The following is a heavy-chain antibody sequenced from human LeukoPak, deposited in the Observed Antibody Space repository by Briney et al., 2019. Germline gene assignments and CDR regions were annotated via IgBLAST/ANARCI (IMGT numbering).Heavy chain of an antibody. V-gene: IGHV4-59*01. J-gene: IGHJ5*02. D-gene: IGHD4-17*01. CDR1: GVSISSYY. CDR3: ARGSYGDYVTPNVWFDP. CDR2: IYYSGST. Sequence: SETLSLTCTVSGVSISSYYWSWIRQPPGKGLEGIGYIYYSGSTNYNPSLKSRVTISGDTSKNHFSLKLSSVPAADTAVYYCARGSYGDYVTPNVWFDPWGQGTLVTVSS.